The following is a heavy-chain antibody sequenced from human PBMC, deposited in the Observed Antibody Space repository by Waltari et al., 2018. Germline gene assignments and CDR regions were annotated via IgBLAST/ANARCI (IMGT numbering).Heavy chain of an antibody. J-gene: IGHJ4*02. CDR2: ISSSSSTI. Sequence: EVQLVESGGGLVQPGGSLRLCCAASGFTFSSYRLNWVRQAPGKGLEWVSYISSSSSTIYYADSVKGRFTISRDNAKNSLYLQMNSLRAEDTAVYYCAREYWDAFDYWGQGTLVTVSS. CDR1: GFTFSSYR. V-gene: IGHV3-48*01. D-gene: IGHD1-26*01. CDR3: AREYWDAFDY.